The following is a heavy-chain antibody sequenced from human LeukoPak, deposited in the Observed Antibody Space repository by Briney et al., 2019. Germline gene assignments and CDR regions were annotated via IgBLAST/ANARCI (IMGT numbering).Heavy chain of an antibody. CDR1: GFTFSSYS. D-gene: IGHD1-1*01. Sequence: GGSLRLSCAASGFTFSSYSMNWVRQAPGKGLEWVSSISSSSSYIYYADSEKGRFTISRDNAKNSLYLQMNSLRAEDTAVYYCATYKTKYASYGMDVWGQGTTVTVSS. CDR2: ISSSSSYI. J-gene: IGHJ6*02. V-gene: IGHV3-21*01. CDR3: ATYKTKYASYGMDV.